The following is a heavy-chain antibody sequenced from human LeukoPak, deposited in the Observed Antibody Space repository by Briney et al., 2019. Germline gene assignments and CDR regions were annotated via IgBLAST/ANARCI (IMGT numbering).Heavy chain of an antibody. V-gene: IGHV3-21*01. Sequence: GGSLRLSCAASGFTFSSYSMNWVRQAPGKGLEWVSSISSSSSYIYYADSVKGRFTISRDNAKNSLYLKMNSLRAEDTAVYYCARDRAGTVNYYYYYGMDVWGQGTTVTVSS. J-gene: IGHJ6*02. CDR1: GFTFSSYS. CDR2: ISSSSSYI. CDR3: ARDRAGTVNYYYYYGMDV. D-gene: IGHD6-19*01.